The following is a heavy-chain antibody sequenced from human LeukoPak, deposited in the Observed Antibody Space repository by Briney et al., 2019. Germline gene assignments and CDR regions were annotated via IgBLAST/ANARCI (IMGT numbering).Heavy chain of an antibody. CDR2: FYHSGKT. CDR1: GYSISTGYY. D-gene: IGHD3-22*01. J-gene: IGHJ5*02. V-gene: IGHV4-38-2*02. Sequence: SETLSLTCTVSGYSISTGYYWGWIRQPPGKGLEWIGDFYHSGKTYYNPSLKSRLTISVDTSRNRFSLTVRSVTAADTAVYYCARVRYFDSSGYYYDFDPWGQGTLVTVSS. CDR3: ARVRYFDSSGYYYDFDP.